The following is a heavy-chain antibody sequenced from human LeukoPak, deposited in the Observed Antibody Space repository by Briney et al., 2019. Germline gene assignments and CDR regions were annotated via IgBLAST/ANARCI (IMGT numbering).Heavy chain of an antibody. CDR2: IIPIFGTA. CDR3: ARLRYCSGGSCYSKYYFDY. V-gene: IGHV1-69*13. J-gene: IGHJ4*02. CDR1: GGTFSSYA. D-gene: IGHD2-15*01. Sequence: GASVKVSCKASGGTFSSYAISWVRQAPGQGLEWMGGIIPIFGTANYAQKFQGRDTITADESTSTAYMELSSLRSEDTAVYYCARLRYCSGGSCYSKYYFDYWGQGTLVTVSS.